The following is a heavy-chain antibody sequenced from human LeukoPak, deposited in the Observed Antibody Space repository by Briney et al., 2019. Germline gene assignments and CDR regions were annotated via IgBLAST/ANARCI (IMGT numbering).Heavy chain of an antibody. CDR2: ISSSSSTI. CDR1: GFTFSSYS. J-gene: IGHJ3*02. Sequence: PGGSLRLSCAASGFTFSSYSMNWVRQAPGKGLEWVSYISSSSSTIYYVDSVKGRFTISRDNAKNSLYLQMNSLRAEDTAVYYCARVRALDIWGQGTMVTVSS. CDR3: ARVRALDI. V-gene: IGHV3-48*01.